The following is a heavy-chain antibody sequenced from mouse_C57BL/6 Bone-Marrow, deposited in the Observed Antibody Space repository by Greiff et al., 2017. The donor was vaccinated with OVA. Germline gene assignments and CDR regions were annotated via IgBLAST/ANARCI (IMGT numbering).Heavy chain of an antibody. CDR2: IPPNSGSP. Sequence: VQLQQPGAELVKPGASVKLSCKASGYTFTSYWMHWVTQRPGHGLAWIGLIPPNSGSPNYNEKFKSKATLTVDKSSSTAYMQRSSLTSEDAAVYYGASWDTTRVATDWYFEVWGTGTTVTVSS. V-gene: IGHV1-64*01. D-gene: IGHD1-1*01. J-gene: IGHJ1*03. CDR3: ASWDTTRVATDWYFEV. CDR1: GYTFTSYW.